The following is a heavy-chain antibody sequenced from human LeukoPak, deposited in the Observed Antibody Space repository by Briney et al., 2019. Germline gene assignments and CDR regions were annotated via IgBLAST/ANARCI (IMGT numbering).Heavy chain of an antibody. CDR1: GGSISSSSYY. J-gene: IGHJ3*02. V-gene: IGHV4-39*07. CDR3: ARYLDEYSSSSGAFDI. Sequence: PSETLSLTCTVSGGSISSSSYYWGWIRQPPGKGLEWIGSIYYSGSTYYNPSLKSRVTISVDTSKNQFSLKLSSVTAADTAVYYCARYLDEYSSSSGAFDIWGQGTMVTVSS. CDR2: IYYSGST. D-gene: IGHD6-6*01.